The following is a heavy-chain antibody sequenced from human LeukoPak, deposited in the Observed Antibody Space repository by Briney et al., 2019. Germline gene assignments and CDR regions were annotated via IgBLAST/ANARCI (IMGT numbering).Heavy chain of an antibody. CDR3: VPLTDGSIDY. Sequence: PGGSLRLSCAASTFTVSTNYMTWVRQAPGKGLEWVSMIYTGGSPYYADSAKGRFTISRDNSKNTLNLQMNNLRAEDTAVYYCVPLTDGSIDYWGQGTLVTVSS. D-gene: IGHD3-10*01. J-gene: IGHJ4*02. CDR2: IYTGGSP. CDR1: TFTVSTNY. V-gene: IGHV3-66*01.